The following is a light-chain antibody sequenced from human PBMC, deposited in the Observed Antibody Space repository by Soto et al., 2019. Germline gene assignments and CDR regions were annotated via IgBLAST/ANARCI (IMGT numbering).Light chain of an antibody. V-gene: IGKV3-20*01. J-gene: IGKJ3*01. CDR2: GSS. CDR3: QQYGRSPFT. Sequence: EIVLTQSPGTLSLSPGEGVTLSCRASQSISSSDLAWYQQKPGQAPRLLIYGSSTRATGIPDRFSGSGSGTDFTLTISRLEPEDFAVYYCQQYGRSPFTFGPGTKVDIK. CDR1: QSISSSD.